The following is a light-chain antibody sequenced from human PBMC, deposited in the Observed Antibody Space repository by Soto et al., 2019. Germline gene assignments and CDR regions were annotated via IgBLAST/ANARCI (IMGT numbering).Light chain of an antibody. CDR3: QHYHGSPYT. J-gene: IGKJ2*01. Sequence: DIQMTQSPSTLSASVGDRVTITCRASQSISSWLAWYQQKPGKAPKLLIYKASNLESGVPSRFSGSGSGTEFTLTISSLQPDDFATYYCQHYHGSPYTFGQGTKLEIK. CDR1: QSISSW. V-gene: IGKV1-5*03. CDR2: KAS.